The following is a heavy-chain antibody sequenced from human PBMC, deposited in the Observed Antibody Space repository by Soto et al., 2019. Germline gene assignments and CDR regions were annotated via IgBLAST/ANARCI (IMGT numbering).Heavy chain of an antibody. CDR3: AKDRVIQLLPIWPDP. CDR1: GFSFSKYG. V-gene: IGHV3-30*18. J-gene: IGHJ5*02. Sequence: PGGSLRLSCAASGFSFSKYGMHWVRQAPGKGLEWVAFVSSDGNNKYYGDSVKGRFTISRDNSKNMVFLQVDSLRVDDTAVYYCAKDRVIQLLPIWPDPWGQGTLVTVPQ. CDR2: VSSDGNNK. D-gene: IGHD2-2*01.